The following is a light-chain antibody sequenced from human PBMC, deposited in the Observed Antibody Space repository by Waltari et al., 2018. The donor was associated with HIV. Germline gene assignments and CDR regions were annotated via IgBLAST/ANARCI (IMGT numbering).Light chain of an antibody. CDR2: DAS. Sequence: AIQLTQSPSSLSASVGDRVTITCRASQGISSALAWYQQTPGKAPKLLIYDASTLESGVPSRFRGSGSGTDFTLTISSLQPEDFATYYCQHFKYYPLTFGPGTKVDIK. V-gene: IGKV1D-13*01. J-gene: IGKJ3*01. CDR3: QHFKYYPLT. CDR1: QGISSA.